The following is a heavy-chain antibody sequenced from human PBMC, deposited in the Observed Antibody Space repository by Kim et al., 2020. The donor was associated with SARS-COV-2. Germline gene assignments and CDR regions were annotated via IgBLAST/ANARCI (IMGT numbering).Heavy chain of an antibody. Sequence: SETLSLTCAVYGGSFSGYYWSWIRQPPGKGLEWIGEINHSGSTNYNPSLKSRVTISVDTSKNQFSLKLSSVTAADTAVYYCARAPYPNASGWYHLTPYYFDYWGQGTLVTVSS. CDR2: INHSGST. CDR3: ARAPYPNASGWYHLTPYYFDY. CDR1: GGSFSGYY. V-gene: IGHV4-34*01. J-gene: IGHJ4*02. D-gene: IGHD6-19*01.